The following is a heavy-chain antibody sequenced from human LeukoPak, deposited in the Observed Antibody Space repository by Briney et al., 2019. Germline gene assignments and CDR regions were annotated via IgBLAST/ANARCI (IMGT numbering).Heavy chain of an antibody. CDR3: ARVKVYYDSSGYRYYFDY. CDR2: IYYSGST. D-gene: IGHD3-22*01. J-gene: IGHJ4*02. Sequence: PSETLSLTCTVSGGSISSHYWSWIRQPPGKGLEWIGYIYYSGSTNYNPSLKSRVTISVDTSKNQFSLKLSSVTAADTAVYYCARVKVYYDSSGYRYYFDYWGQGTLVTVSS. CDR1: GGSISSHY. V-gene: IGHV4-59*11.